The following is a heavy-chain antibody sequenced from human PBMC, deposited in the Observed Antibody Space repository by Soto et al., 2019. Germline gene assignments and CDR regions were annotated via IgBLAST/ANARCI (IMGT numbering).Heavy chain of an antibody. CDR3: ARTSGDYGLSKYFQH. D-gene: IGHD4-17*01. J-gene: IGHJ1*01. CDR1: GGSISSGDYY. V-gene: IGHV4-31*03. CDR2: IYYSGTT. Sequence: QVQLQESGPGLVEPSQTLSLICTVSGGSISSGDYYWSWIRQLPGKGLEWIGYIYYSGTTVHNPSLKSRVSISVDTSKNLFSLKLSSMTAADTAVYYCARTSGDYGLSKYFQHWGQGTLVTVSS.